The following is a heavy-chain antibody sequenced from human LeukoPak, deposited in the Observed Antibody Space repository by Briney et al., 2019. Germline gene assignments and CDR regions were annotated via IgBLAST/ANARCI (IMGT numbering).Heavy chain of an antibody. CDR2: IYYSGST. J-gene: IGHJ6*02. D-gene: IGHD6-19*01. V-gene: IGHV4-59*01. CDR1: GGSISSYY. Sequence: PSETLSLTCTVSGGSISSYYWSWIRQPPGKGLEWIGYIYYSGSTKYNPSLESRVTISVDTSKNQFSLKLSSVTAADTAVYYCARDVAVAGDYYYGMDVWGQGTTVTVSS. CDR3: ARDVAVAGDYYYGMDV.